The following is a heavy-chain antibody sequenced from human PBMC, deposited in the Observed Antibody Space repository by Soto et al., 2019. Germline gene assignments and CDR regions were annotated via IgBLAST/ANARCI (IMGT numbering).Heavy chain of an antibody. CDR2: ISSRSDTI. CDR1: GFTFSTYS. V-gene: IGHV3-48*02. Sequence: EVQLVESGGGLVQPGGSLRLSCAASGFTFSTYSMNWVRQAPGKGLEWVSYISSRSDTIYYVDSVKGRFTISRDNAKNPLYLQMSSLRDEDTAVYYCARGGSSSDNGMDAWGQGTTVTVSS. J-gene: IGHJ6*02. D-gene: IGHD6-6*01. CDR3: ARGGSSSDNGMDA.